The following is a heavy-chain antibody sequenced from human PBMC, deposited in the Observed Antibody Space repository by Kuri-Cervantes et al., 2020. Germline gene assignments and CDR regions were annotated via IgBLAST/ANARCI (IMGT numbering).Heavy chain of an antibody. D-gene: IGHD3-3*01. V-gene: IGHV3-15*01. Sequence: GESLKISCAASGCTLSRYGMYWVRQAPGKGLEWVGRIKSKTDGGTTDYAAPVKGRFTISRDDSKNTLYLQMNSLKTEDTAVYYCTTDPHSITIFGVVISYWGQGTLVTVLL. J-gene: IGHJ4*02. CDR2: IKSKTDGGTT. CDR3: TTDPHSITIFGVVISY. CDR1: GCTLSRYG.